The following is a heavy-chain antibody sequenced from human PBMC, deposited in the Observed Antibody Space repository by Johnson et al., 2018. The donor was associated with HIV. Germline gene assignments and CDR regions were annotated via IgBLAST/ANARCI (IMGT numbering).Heavy chain of an antibody. CDR1: GFTFSDYY. J-gene: IGHJ3*02. Sequence: QVQLVESGGGLVKPGGSLRLSCAASGFTFSDYYMSWIRQAPGKGLEWVSAISGSGGSTYYADSVKGRFTISRDNSKNTLYLQMNSLRAEDTAVYYCARDGEWELEDAFDIWGQGTMVTVSS. CDR2: ISGSGGST. V-gene: IGHV3-11*04. CDR3: ARDGEWELEDAFDI. D-gene: IGHD1-26*01.